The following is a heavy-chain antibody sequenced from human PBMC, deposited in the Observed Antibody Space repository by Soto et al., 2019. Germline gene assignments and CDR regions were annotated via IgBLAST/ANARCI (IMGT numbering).Heavy chain of an antibody. CDR3: ARAPSYGAFDI. D-gene: IGHD4-17*01. CDR1: GYTFTSYY. CDR2: INPSGGST. V-gene: IGHV1-46*03. J-gene: IGHJ3*02. Sequence: PSVKVSCKASGYTFTSYYIHWVRQAPGQGLEWMGIINPSGGSTTYAQKFQGRVTMTRDTSTSTVYMELSSLRSEDTAVYYCARAPSYGAFDIWGQGTMVTVSS.